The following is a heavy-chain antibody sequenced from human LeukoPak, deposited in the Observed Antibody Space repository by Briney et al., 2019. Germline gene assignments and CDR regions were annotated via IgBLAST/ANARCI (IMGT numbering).Heavy chain of an antibody. CDR3: ARGPYLDYGDYDWFDP. Sequence: GGSLRLSCAASGFTFSSYGMHWVRQAPGKGLEWVAVIWYDGSNKYYADSVEGRFTISRDNSKNTLYLQMNSLRAEDTAVYYCARGPYLDYGDYDWFDPWGQGTLVTVSS. V-gene: IGHV3-33*01. D-gene: IGHD4-17*01. J-gene: IGHJ5*02. CDR1: GFTFSSYG. CDR2: IWYDGSNK.